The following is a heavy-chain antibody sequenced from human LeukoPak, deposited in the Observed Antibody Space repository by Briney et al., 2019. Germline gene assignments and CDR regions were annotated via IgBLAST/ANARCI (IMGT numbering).Heavy chain of an antibody. CDR2: IKSKTDGGAP. D-gene: IGHD3-3*01. J-gene: IGHJ4*02. CDR1: GFTFSNAW. CDR3: TTEQYYDFWSGYYWDFDY. V-gene: IGHV3-15*01. Sequence: PGVSLRLSCAASGFTFSNAWMSWLRQAPGKGRVGVGRIKSKTDGGAPDYAARVKGRFTISRDDSKNTLYLQMNSLKTEDTAVYYCTTEQYYDFWSGYYWDFDYWGQGTLVTVSS.